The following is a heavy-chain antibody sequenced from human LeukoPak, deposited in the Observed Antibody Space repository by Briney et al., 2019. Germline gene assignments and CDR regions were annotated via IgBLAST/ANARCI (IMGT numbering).Heavy chain of an antibody. D-gene: IGHD6-19*01. CDR1: GGTFSSYA. J-gene: IGHJ1*01. CDR2: IIPIFGTA. Sequence: GSSVKVSCKASGGTFSSYAISWVRQAPGQGLEWMGGIIPIFGTANYAQKFQGRVTITADESTSTAYMELSSLRSEDTAVYYCARGRVAGRGVEYFQHWGQGTLVTVSS. CDR3: ARGRVAGRGVEYFQH. V-gene: IGHV1-69*01.